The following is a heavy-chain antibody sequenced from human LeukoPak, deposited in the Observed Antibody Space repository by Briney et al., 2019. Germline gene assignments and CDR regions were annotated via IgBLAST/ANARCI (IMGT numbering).Heavy chain of an antibody. CDR3: ARLPSLFDDARIILDY. CDR2: IYPGDSDT. Sequence: GESLKISCKGSGYIFTSYWIGWVRQMPGKGLEWMGIIYPGDSDTRYSPSFQGQVTISADKSISTAYLQWSSLKASDTAMYYCARLPSLFDDARIILDYWGQGTLVTVSS. J-gene: IGHJ4*02. CDR1: GYIFTSYW. D-gene: IGHD1-14*01. V-gene: IGHV5-51*01.